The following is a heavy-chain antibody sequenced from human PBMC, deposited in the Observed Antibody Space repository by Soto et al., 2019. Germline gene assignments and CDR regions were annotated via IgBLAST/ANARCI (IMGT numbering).Heavy chain of an antibody. CDR2: IWYDGSNK. Sequence: PGGSLRLSCAASGFTFSSYGMHWVRQAPGKGLEWVAVIWYDGSNKYYADSVKGRFTISRDNSKNTLYLQMNSLRAEDTAVYYCARCYLCGDFWSGCIDYWGQGTLVTVSS. J-gene: IGHJ4*02. CDR1: GFTFSSYG. V-gene: IGHV3-33*01. D-gene: IGHD3-3*01. CDR3: ARCYLCGDFWSGCIDY.